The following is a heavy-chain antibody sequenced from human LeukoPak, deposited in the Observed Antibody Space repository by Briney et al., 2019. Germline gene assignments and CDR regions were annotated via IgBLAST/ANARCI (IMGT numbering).Heavy chain of an antibody. CDR2: IKQDGSEK. CDR1: GFTFSSYW. D-gene: IGHD5-12*01. V-gene: IGHV3-7*01. Sequence: GGSLRLSCEASGFTFSSYWMSWVRQAPGKGLEWVANIKQDGSEKYYVDSVKGRFTISRDNAKNSLYLQMNSLRAEDTAVYYCALVDGYSNKNWGQGTLVTVSS. CDR3: ALVDGYSNKN. J-gene: IGHJ4*02.